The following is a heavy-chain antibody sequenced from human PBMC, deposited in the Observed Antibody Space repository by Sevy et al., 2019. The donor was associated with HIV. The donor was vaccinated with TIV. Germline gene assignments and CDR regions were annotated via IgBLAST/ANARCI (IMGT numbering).Heavy chain of an antibody. Sequence: SETLSLTCAVYGGSFSGYYWSWIRQPPGKGLEWVGEINHSGSTNYNPSLKSRVTISVDTSKNPFSLKLSSVTAADTAVYYCARARNLLMVYATNYYYYGMDVWGQGTTVTVSS. D-gene: IGHD2-8*01. V-gene: IGHV4-34*01. CDR2: INHSGST. CDR1: GGSFSGYY. J-gene: IGHJ6*02. CDR3: ARARNLLMVYATNYYYYGMDV.